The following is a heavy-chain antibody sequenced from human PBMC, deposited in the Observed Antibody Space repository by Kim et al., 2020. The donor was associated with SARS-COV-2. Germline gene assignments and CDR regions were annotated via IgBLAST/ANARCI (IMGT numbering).Heavy chain of an antibody. D-gene: IGHD1-26*01. CDR1: GFTFSDYY. Sequence: GGSLRLSCAASGFTFSDYYMSWIRQAPGKGLEWVSYISSSSSYTNYADSVKGRFTISRDNAKNSLYLQMNSLRAEDTAVYYCARAQNPLGHIVGATGELDYWGQGTLVTVSS. CDR2: ISSSSSYT. CDR3: ARAQNPLGHIVGATGELDY. V-gene: IGHV3-11*05. J-gene: IGHJ4*02.